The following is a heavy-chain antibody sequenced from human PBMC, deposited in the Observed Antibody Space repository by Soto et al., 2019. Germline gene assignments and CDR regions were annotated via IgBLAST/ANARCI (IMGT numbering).Heavy chain of an antibody. D-gene: IGHD7-27*01. CDR2: VSGTTGSP. CDR1: GFTFNNYA. CDR3: AKDSGDRVEGLDC. J-gene: IGHJ4*02. V-gene: IGHV3-23*01. Sequence: GGSLRLSCAASGFTFNNYAMSWVRQAPGKGLEWVSPVSGTTGSPSYADSVKGRFTISRDNSKSTVYLQMNSLRAEDTAVYYCAKDSGDRVEGLDCWGQGTLVTVSS.